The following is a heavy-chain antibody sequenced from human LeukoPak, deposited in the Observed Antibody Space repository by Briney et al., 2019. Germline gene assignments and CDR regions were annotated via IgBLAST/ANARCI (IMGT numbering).Heavy chain of an antibody. CDR1: GGSISSNW. CDR3: ARHIAIAGLRGFDY. Sequence: SETLSLTCAVSGGSISSNWWSWVRQPPGKGLVWIGEIYHSGTTNSNPSLKSRVTISVDKSKNQFSLKLSSVTAADTAVYYCARHIAIAGLRGFDYWGQGTLVTVSS. V-gene: IGHV4-4*02. J-gene: IGHJ4*02. CDR2: IYHSGTT. D-gene: IGHD6-19*01.